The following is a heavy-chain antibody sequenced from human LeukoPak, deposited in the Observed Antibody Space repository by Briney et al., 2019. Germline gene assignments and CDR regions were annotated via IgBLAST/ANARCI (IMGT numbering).Heavy chain of an antibody. V-gene: IGHV1-2*04. J-gene: IGHJ3*02. Sequence: ASVKVSCKASGYTFTNNALNWVRQAPGQGLEWMGWINPNSGGTNYAQKFQGWVTMTRDTSISTAYMELSRLRSDDTAVYYCARVCGSVGATAGSHPDDAFDIWGQGTMVTVSS. CDR2: INPNSGGT. CDR3: ARVCGSVGATAGSHPDDAFDI. CDR1: GYTFTNNA. D-gene: IGHD1-26*01.